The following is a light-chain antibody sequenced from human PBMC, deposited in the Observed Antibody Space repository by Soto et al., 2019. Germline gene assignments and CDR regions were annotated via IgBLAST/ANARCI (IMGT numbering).Light chain of an antibody. CDR3: QQFRT. Sequence: SVLTQSPGTLSLSPGQRATLSCRASQSVSSSYLAWYQQKPGQAPRLLIYGASSRATGIPDRFSGSGSGTDFTLTISRLEPEDFAVYYCQQFRTFGQGTKVDIK. V-gene: IGKV3-20*01. CDR2: GAS. CDR1: QSVSSSY. J-gene: IGKJ1*01.